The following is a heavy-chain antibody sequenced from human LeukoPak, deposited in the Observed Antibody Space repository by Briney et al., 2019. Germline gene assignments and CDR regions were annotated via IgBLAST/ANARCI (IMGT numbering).Heavy chain of an antibody. D-gene: IGHD4-17*01. V-gene: IGHV4-59*01. CDR3: ARGIESYGDYGY. Sequence: SETLSLTCTVSGGSISGSYWSWIRQPPGKGLEWIAYMYNSGSTNYNPSLKSRVTISIDTSKDQFSLKLSSLTAANTAIYYCARGIESYGDYGYWGQGILVTVSS. CDR2: MYNSGST. J-gene: IGHJ4*02. CDR1: GGSISGSY.